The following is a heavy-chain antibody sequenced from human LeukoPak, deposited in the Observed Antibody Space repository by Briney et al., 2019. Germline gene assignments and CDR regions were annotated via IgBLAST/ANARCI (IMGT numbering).Heavy chain of an antibody. J-gene: IGHJ4*02. CDR1: GFTLRSYD. D-gene: IGHD5-12*01. V-gene: IGHV3-23*01. Sequence: GGSLRLSCAASGFTLRSYDTSWVRQAPGKGLEWVAATSGSGVNSYYADSVRGRFTISRDNSQNTLYLQMDSLRAEDTALYYCAKEYSGYDFDYWGQGTLVTVS. CDR3: AKEYSGYDFDY. CDR2: TSGSGVNS.